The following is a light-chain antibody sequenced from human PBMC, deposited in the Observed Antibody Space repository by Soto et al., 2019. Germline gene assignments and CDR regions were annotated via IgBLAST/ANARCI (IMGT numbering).Light chain of an antibody. Sequence: DIVMTQSPLSLPVTPGEPASISCRSSQILLHSNGYNYLDWYLQKPGQSPQPLIYLGSNRASGVPDRFSGSGSGTDFTLKISRVEAEDVGVYYCMQPLQSWTFGQGTKVDIK. J-gene: IGKJ1*01. CDR1: QILLHSNGYNY. V-gene: IGKV2-28*01. CDR2: LGS. CDR3: MQPLQSWT.